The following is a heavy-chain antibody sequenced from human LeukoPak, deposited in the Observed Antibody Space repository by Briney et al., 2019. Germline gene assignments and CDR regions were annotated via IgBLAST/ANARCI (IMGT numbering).Heavy chain of an antibody. V-gene: IGHV4-34*01. CDR3: AAAGTSCCDY. CDR1: GGSFSGYY. D-gene: IGHD2-2*01. Sequence: SETLSLTCAVYGGSFSGYYWSWIRQPPGKGLEWIGEINHSGSTNYNPSLKSRVTISVDTSKNQFSLKLSSVTAADTAVYYCAAAGTSCCDYWGRGTLVTVSS. CDR2: INHSGST. J-gene: IGHJ4*02.